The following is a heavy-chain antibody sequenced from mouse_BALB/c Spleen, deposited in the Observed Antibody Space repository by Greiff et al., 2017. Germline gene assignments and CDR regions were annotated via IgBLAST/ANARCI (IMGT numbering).Heavy chain of an antibody. CDR2: INPGSGGT. Sequence: QVQLQQSGAELVRPGTSVKVSCKASGYAFTNYLIEWVKQRPGQGLEWIGVINPGSGGTNYNEKFKGKATLTADKSSSTAYMQLSSLTSDDSAVYFCARSGLLGDYYAMDYWGQGISVTVSS. D-gene: IGHD1-1*01. J-gene: IGHJ4*01. CDR3: ARSGLLGDYYAMDY. CDR1: GYAFTNYL. V-gene: IGHV1-54*03.